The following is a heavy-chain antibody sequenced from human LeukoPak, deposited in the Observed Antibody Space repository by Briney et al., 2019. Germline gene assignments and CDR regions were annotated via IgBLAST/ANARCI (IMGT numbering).Heavy chain of an antibody. D-gene: IGHD3-16*01. V-gene: IGHV3-66*04. CDR2: IYSGGST. J-gene: IGHJ4*02. CDR1: GFTVSSNY. CDR3: ARPVVLGAYLRGAYYFDS. Sequence: AGGSLRLSCAASGFTVSSNYMSWVRQAPGKGLEWVPLIYSGGSTYYADSVKGRFTISRDNSKNTVYLQMNSLRAEDTAVYYCARPVVLGAYLRGAYYFDSWGQGTLVTVSS.